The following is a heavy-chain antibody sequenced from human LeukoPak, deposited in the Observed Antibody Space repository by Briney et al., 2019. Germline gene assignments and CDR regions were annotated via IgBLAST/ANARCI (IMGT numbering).Heavy chain of an antibody. V-gene: IGHV5-10-1*01. J-gene: IGHJ4*02. CDR3: AIPGYRYGPE. CDR2: IDSGDSYT. D-gene: IGHD5-18*01. Sequence: GESLKISCKGSGYSFTSYWVSWVRQMPGKGLEWMGRIDSGDSYTNYSPSFQGHVTISADKSISTAYLQWSSLKASDTAMYYCAIPGYRYGPEWGQGTPVTVSS. CDR1: GYSFTSYW.